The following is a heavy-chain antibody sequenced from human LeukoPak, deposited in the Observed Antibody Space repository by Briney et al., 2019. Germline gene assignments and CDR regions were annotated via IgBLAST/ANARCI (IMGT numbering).Heavy chain of an antibody. CDR3: ARLGTYWSNYYFEY. V-gene: IGHV5-51*01. CDR1: GYSFTTYW. J-gene: IGHJ4*02. Sequence: GESLKISCQGSGYSFTTYWIGWVRQMPGKGLECMGIIYPGDSDTRYSPSFQGQVTISADKYINTAYLQWSSLKASDTAMYYCARLGTYWSNYYFEYWGQGTLVTVSS. D-gene: IGHD3-10*01. CDR2: IYPGDSDT.